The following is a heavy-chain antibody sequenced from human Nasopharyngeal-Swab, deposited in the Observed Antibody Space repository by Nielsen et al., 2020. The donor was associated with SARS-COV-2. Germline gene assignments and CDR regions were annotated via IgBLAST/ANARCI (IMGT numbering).Heavy chain of an antibody. D-gene: IGHD2-21*01. CDR2: ISGSGDTT. CDR3: AKAPYLRGLDV. CDR1: GFTFNSYD. J-gene: IGHJ6*02. Sequence: GESLKISCAASGFTFNSYDMSWVRQAPGKGVEWVSIISGSGDTTYYAESVKERFTISRDNSKNTLYLQTNSLRVEDTAVYYCAKAPYLRGLDVWGQGTTVTVSS. V-gene: IGHV3-23*01.